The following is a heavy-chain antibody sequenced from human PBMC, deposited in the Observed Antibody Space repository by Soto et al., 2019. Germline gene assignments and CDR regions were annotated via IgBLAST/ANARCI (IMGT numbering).Heavy chain of an antibody. CDR2: INHSGST. V-gene: IGHV4-34*01. CDR1: CGSFSGYY. CDR3: ARGTLYYYDSSGYYVPHAFDI. D-gene: IGHD3-22*01. Sequence: SETLSLTCAIYCGSFSGYYWSWIRQPPGKGLEWIGEINHSGSTNYNPSLKSRVTISVDTSKNQFSLKLSSVTAADTAVYYCARGTLYYYDSSGYYVPHAFDIWGQGTMVT. J-gene: IGHJ3*02.